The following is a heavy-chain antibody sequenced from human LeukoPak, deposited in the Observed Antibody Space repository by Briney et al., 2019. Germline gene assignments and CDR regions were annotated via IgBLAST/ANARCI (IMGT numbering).Heavy chain of an antibody. V-gene: IGHV1-2*02. Sequence: GASVKVSCKASGYTFTGYYMHWVRQAPGLGLEWMGWINPNSGGTNYAQKLQGRVTMTRDTSISTAYMELSRLRSDDTAVYYCARGDRIQLWLLYYFDYWGQGTLVTVSS. CDR3: ARGDRIQLWLLYYFDY. CDR2: INPNSGGT. D-gene: IGHD5-18*01. CDR1: GYTFTGYY. J-gene: IGHJ4*02.